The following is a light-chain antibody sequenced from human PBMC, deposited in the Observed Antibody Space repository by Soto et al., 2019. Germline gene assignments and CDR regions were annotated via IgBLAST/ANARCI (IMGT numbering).Light chain of an antibody. CDR1: QDIRTY. CDR2: TAS. J-gene: IGKJ4*01. V-gene: IGKV1-39*01. Sequence: IPMTQSPSSLSASVGDRVTITCRASQDIRTYLNWYQQKPGKAPKLLIYTASNLQSGVPSRFSGSGSGTDFTLTISSLQPEDFATYYCQQSYNALTFGGGTKVDIK. CDR3: QQSYNALT.